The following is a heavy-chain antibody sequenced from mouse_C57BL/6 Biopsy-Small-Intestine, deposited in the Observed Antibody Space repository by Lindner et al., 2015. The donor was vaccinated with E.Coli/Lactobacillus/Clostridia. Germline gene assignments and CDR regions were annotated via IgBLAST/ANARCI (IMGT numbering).Heavy chain of an antibody. Sequence: VQLQESGAELVRPGASVKLSCTASGFNIKDDYMRWVKQRPEQGLEWIGRIDPANGNTKYAPKFRDKATITADTSSNTAYLQLSSLTSEDTAVYYCARRDGRYFDYWGQGTTLTVSS. CDR3: ARRDGRYFDY. J-gene: IGHJ2*01. CDR1: GFNIKDDY. CDR2: IDPANGNT. D-gene: IGHD1-1*02. V-gene: IGHV14-3*01.